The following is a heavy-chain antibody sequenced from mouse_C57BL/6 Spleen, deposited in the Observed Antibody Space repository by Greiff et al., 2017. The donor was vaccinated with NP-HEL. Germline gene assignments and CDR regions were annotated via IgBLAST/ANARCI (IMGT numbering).Heavy chain of an antibody. Sequence: QVQLQQPGAELVMPGASVKLSCKASGYTFTSYWMHWVKQRPGQGLEWIGEIDPSDSYTNYNQKFKGKSTLTVDKSSSTASMQLSSLTSEDSAVYYCARGHSNYGYYYAMDYWGQGTSVTVSS. CDR2: IDPSDSYT. CDR3: ARGHSNYGYYYAMDY. V-gene: IGHV1-69*01. CDR1: GYTFTSYW. D-gene: IGHD2-5*01. J-gene: IGHJ4*01.